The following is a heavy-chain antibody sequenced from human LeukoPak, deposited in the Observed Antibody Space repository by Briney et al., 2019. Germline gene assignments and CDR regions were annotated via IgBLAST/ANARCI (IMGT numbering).Heavy chain of an antibody. V-gene: IGHV4-39*07. D-gene: IGHD2-21*02. CDR2: IYYSGST. CDR3: ARIYCGGDCRGYYYHYYMDV. Sequence: SETLSLTCTVSGGSISSSSYYWGWLRQPPGKGLEWIGSIYYSGSTYYNPSLKSRVTISVDTSKNQFSLKLSSVTAADTAVYYCARIYCGGDCRGYYYHYYMDVWGKGTTVTISS. J-gene: IGHJ6*03. CDR1: GGSISSSSYY.